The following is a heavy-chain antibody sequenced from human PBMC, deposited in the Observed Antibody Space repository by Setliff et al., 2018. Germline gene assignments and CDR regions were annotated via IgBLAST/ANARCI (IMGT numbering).Heavy chain of an antibody. J-gene: IGHJ4*02. Sequence: LRLSCAASGFTFSTYAMSWVRQAPGKGLEWVSTIYSGGSSTYYGDSVKGRFTVSRDDSKNTLYLQMNSLRAEDTAVYYCAKGCHAGCFWSDCWGQGTLVTVSS. CDR1: GFTFSTYA. D-gene: IGHD2-15*01. CDR3: AKGCHAGCFWSDC. V-gene: IGHV3-23*03. CDR2: IYSGGSST.